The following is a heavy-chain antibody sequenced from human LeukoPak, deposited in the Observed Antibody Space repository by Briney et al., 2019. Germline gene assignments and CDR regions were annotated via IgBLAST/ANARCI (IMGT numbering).Heavy chain of an antibody. CDR1: GYTFTGYY. J-gene: IGHJ2*01. CDR2: INHNSGGT. V-gene: IGHV1-2*06. CDR3: ARESGREPFDL. Sequence: ASVKVSCKASGYTFTGYYMHWVRQAPGRGLEWMGRINHNSGGTNYAQKFQGRVTMTRDTSISTAYMELSRLRSDDTAVYYCARESGREPFDLWGRGTLVTVSS.